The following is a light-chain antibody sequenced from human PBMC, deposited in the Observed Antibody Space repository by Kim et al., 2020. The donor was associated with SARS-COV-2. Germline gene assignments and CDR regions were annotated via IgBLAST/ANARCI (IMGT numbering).Light chain of an antibody. Sequence: VSPGQTGSITCSGHNLGNKYVSWYHQKPGQSPVLVIYQDTKRPSGIPERFSGSNSGNTATLTISGTQTMDEGDYYCQAWDSSTNVVFGGGTQLTVL. V-gene: IGLV3-1*01. J-gene: IGLJ3*02. CDR3: QAWDSSTNVV. CDR1: NLGNKY. CDR2: QDT.